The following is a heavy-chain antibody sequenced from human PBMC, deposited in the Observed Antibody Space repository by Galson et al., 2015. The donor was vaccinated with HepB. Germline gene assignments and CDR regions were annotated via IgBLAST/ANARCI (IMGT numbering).Heavy chain of an antibody. Sequence: SLRLSCAASGFIFSSSEMNWVRQAPGKGLEWVSYISSTGSTIYYADSVKGRFTISRDNAKNSLYLQMNSLTAEDTAVYYCAREGAVEIAYWGQGTLVTVSS. J-gene: IGHJ4*02. D-gene: IGHD6-19*01. CDR3: AREGAVEIAY. V-gene: IGHV3-48*03. CDR2: ISSTGSTI. CDR1: GFIFSSSE.